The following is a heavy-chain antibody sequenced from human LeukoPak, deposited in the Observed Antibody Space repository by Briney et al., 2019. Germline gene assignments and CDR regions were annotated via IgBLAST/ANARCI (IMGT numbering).Heavy chain of an antibody. CDR2: INPNSGGT. D-gene: IGHD2-15*01. Sequence: ASVKVSCKASGYTFTGYYMHWVRQAPGQGLEWMGWINPNSGGTNYAQKFQGRVTMTRDTSISTAYMELSRLRSDDTAVYYCARVGGGGSCYGSCFDPWGQGTLVTVSS. CDR3: ARVGGGGSCYGSCFDP. CDR1: GYTFTGYY. J-gene: IGHJ5*02. V-gene: IGHV1-2*02.